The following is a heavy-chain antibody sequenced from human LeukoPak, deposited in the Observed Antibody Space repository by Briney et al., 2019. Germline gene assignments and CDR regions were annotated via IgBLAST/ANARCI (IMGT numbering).Heavy chain of an antibody. CDR1: GFTFSSYS. CDR2: ISSSSSYI. J-gene: IGHJ5*02. D-gene: IGHD3-9*01. CDR3: ARHSTLRYFDWLLRVSWFDP. V-gene: IGHV3-21*01. Sequence: GGSLRLSCAASGFTFSSYSMNWVRQAPGKGLEWVSSISSSSSYIYYADSVKGRFTISRDNAKNSLYLQMNSLRAEDTAVYYCARHSTLRYFDWLLRVSWFDPWGQGTLVTVSS.